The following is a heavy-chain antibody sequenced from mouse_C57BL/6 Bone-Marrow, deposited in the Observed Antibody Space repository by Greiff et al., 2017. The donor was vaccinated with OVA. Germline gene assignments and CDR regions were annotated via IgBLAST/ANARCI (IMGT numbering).Heavy chain of an antibody. D-gene: IGHD1-1*01. Sequence: QVQLKESGAELVRPGTSVKVSCKASGYAFTNYLIEWVKQRPGQGLEWIGVINPGSGGTNYNEKFKGKATLTADKSSSTAYMQLSSLTSEDSAVYVCARHGSSLAWFAYWGQGTLVTVSA. CDR2: INPGSGGT. J-gene: IGHJ3*01. CDR3: ARHGSSLAWFAY. CDR1: GYAFTNYL. V-gene: IGHV1-54*01.